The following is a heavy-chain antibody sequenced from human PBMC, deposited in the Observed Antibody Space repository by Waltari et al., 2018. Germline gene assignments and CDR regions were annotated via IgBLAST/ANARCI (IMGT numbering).Heavy chain of an antibody. V-gene: IGHV3-7*01. Sequence: EVQLVESGGGLVQPGGSLRLSCAASGFTCSKFWMSWVRQAPGKGLEWVANIYRDGSVTNYVDSVKGRFTTSRDNARNSLYLQMTSLRADDTAVYYCVRDDDGGMGAVWGQGTTVTVSS. CDR1: GFTCSKFW. D-gene: IGHD3-16*01. J-gene: IGHJ6*02. CDR2: IYRDGSVT. CDR3: VRDDDGGMGAV.